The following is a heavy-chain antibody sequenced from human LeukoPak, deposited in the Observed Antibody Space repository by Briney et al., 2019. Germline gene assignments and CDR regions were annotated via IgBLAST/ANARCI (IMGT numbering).Heavy chain of an antibody. D-gene: IGHD3-10*01. CDR2: INPSGGST. V-gene: IGHV1-46*03. CDR3: ARDVGGGMVRGVRYYFDY. CDR1: GYTFTSYY. J-gene: IGHJ4*02. Sequence: ASVKVSCKASGYTFTSYYMHWVRRAPGQGLEWMGIINPSGGSTSYAQKFQGRVTMTRDTSTSTVYMELSSLRSEDTAVYYCARDVGGGMVRGVRYYFDYWGQGTLVTVSS.